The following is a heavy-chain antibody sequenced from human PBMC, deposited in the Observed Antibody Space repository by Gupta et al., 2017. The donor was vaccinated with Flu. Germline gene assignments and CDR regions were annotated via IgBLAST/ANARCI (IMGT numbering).Heavy chain of an antibody. D-gene: IGHD3-3*01. Sequence: QLQLQESGPGLVKPSETLSLTCTVSGGSISSSSYYWGWIRQPPGKGLEWVGSIYYSGSTYYNPSLKSRVTISVDTSKNQFSLKLSSVTAADTAVYYCARETGKVLRFLEWLSEGLDIWGQGTMVTVSS. CDR2: IYYSGST. V-gene: IGHV4-39*02. CDR1: GGSISSSSYY. J-gene: IGHJ3*02. CDR3: ARETGKVLRFLEWLSEGLDI.